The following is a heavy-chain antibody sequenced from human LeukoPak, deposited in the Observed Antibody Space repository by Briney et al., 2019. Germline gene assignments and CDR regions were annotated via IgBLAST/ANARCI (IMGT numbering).Heavy chain of an antibody. V-gene: IGHV4-4*09. D-gene: IGHD2-15*01. CDR1: GGSISSYY. Sequence: SETLSLTRTVSGGSISSYYWSWIRQPPGKGLEWIGYIYTSGSTNYNPSLKSRVTISVDTSKNQFSLKLSSVTAADTAVYYCARGPHSSLRSDNKYYYYMDVWGKGTTVTVSS. CDR3: ARGPHSSLRSDNKYYYYMDV. J-gene: IGHJ6*03. CDR2: IYTSGST.